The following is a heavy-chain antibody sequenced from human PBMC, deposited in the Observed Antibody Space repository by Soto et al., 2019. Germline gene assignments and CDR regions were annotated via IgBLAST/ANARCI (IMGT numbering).Heavy chain of an antibody. CDR1: GYTLTAFY. J-gene: IGHJ1*01. Sequence: ASVKVSCKASGYTLTAFYIHWVRQAPGQGLEWMGWINPNSGGTNYAQRFQGRVTMTRDTSIRTAYMELRRLRSDDTAVYYCVRGRSVLYLDLWGRGTQVTVSS. V-gene: IGHV1-2*02. CDR3: VRGRSVLYLDL. CDR2: INPNSGGT. D-gene: IGHD1-20*01.